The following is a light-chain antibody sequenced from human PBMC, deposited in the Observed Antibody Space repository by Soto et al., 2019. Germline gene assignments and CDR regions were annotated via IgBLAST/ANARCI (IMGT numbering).Light chain of an antibody. Sequence: DIQMTQSPSTLSASVGDRVTITCRASQSISSWLAWYQQKPGKAPKLLIYDACSLESGGPSRFSGSGSGTEFTLTISSLQPDDFATYYCQQYNSYSWTSGQGTKVDIK. CDR2: DAC. V-gene: IGKV1-5*01. CDR3: QQYNSYSWT. J-gene: IGKJ1*01. CDR1: QSISSW.